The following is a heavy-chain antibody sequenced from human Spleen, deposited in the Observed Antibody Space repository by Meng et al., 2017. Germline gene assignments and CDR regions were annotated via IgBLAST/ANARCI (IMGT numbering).Heavy chain of an antibody. CDR2: ISGYNGHT. Sequence: QVQLVQSGSELKQPGASVKVSCKTSGYTFTNYPMNWVRQAPGQGLEWLGRISGYNGHTEHTQKLQGRVTMTTDTSTSTAYMELRSLRSDDTAVYYCARHLLYDQEYYFDYWGQGTLVTVSS. CDR1: GYTFTNYP. V-gene: IGHV1-18*01. CDR3: ARHLLYDQEYYFDY. D-gene: IGHD3-3*01. J-gene: IGHJ4*02.